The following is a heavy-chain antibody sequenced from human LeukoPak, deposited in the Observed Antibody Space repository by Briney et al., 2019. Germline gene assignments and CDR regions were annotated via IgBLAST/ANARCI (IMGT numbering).Heavy chain of an antibody. CDR3: ARDSPTTVAGPTGY. Sequence: SVKVSCKASGGTFSSYAISWVRQAPGQGLEWMGRIIPILGIANYAQKFQGRVTITADKSTSTAYMELSSLRSEDTAVYYCARDSPTTVAGPTGYWGQGTLVTVSS. J-gene: IGHJ4*02. CDR1: GGTFSSYA. D-gene: IGHD4-11*01. CDR2: IIPILGIA. V-gene: IGHV1-69*04.